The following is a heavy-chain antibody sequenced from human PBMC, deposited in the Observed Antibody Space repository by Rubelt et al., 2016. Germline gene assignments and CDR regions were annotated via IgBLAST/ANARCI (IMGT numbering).Heavy chain of an antibody. Sequence: EVQLVQSGAEVKKPGEPLKISCKGSGYIFSNYWIAWLRQMPGKGLEWRGIIYPGDSATSYSPASQGQVTISADKSISTAYLQWSSLKASDTAMYYCVRRYDYWGQGTLVTVSS. CDR2: IYPGDSAT. J-gene: IGHJ4*02. V-gene: IGHV5-51*01. D-gene: IGHD1-1*01. CDR3: VRRYDY. CDR1: GYIFSNYW.